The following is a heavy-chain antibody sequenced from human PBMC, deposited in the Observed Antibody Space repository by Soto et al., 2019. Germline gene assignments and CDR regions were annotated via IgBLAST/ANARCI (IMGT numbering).Heavy chain of an antibody. CDR3: ASGRYDASGYFDY. V-gene: IGHV1-58*01. CDR1: GFTFTSSA. CDR2: IVVGSGNT. J-gene: IGHJ4*02. Sequence: SVKVSCKASGFTFTSSAVQWLRQSRGQRLEWIGWIVVGSGNTKYAQKFQDRVTFTGDTSLNTAYMELSSLRSDDTAMFYCASGRYDASGYFDYWGQGTLVTVSS. D-gene: IGHD3-22*01.